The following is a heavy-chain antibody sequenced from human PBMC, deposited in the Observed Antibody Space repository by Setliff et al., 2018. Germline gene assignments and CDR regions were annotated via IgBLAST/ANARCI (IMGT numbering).Heavy chain of an antibody. CDR2: IYHSGST. CDR1: GGSFSGYY. Sequence: SETLSLTCAVYGGSFSGYYWSWIRQPPGKGLEWIGEIYHSGSTNYNPSLKSRVTISVDTSKNQFSLKVNSVTAADTAVYYCATLLANYGSGMDVWGQGTTVTVSS. J-gene: IGHJ6*02. CDR3: ATLLANYGSGMDV. V-gene: IGHV4-34*01. D-gene: IGHD3-10*01.